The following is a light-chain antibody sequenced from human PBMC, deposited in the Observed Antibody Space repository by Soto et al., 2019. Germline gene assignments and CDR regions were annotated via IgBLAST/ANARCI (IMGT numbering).Light chain of an antibody. CDR2: EVS. J-gene: IGLJ3*02. CDR3: SSDTSSSTRV. Sequence: QSALTQPASVSGSPGQSITISCTGTSSDVGGYNYVSWDQQHPGKAPKLMIYEVSNRHAGVSNRFSGSKSGNTAPLTLSGLQDEDADYYYCSSDTSSSTRVFGGGTKLTVL. V-gene: IGLV2-14*01. CDR1: SSDVGGYNY.